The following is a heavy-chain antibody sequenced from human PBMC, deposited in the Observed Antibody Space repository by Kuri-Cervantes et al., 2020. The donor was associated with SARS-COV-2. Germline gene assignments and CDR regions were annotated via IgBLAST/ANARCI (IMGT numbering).Heavy chain of an antibody. CDR3: ARGYCGDDCYYPDFDY. J-gene: IGHJ4*02. Sequence: ASVKVSCKASGYTFTSYDINWVRQATGQGLEWMGWMNPNSGNTGYAQKFQGRVSTTTDTSSSTAYMELSRLRSDDTAVYYCARGYCGDDCYYPDFDYWGQGTLVTVSS. V-gene: IGHV1-8*02. CDR1: GYTFTSYD. CDR2: MNPNSGNT. D-gene: IGHD2-21*01.